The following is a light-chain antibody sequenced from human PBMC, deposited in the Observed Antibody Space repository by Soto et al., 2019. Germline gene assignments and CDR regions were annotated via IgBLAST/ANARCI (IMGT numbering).Light chain of an antibody. J-gene: IGKJ4*01. CDR2: LGS. Sequence: IVMTQSPLSLPVTPGEPASISCRSSQSLLHSNGYSYVDWYLQKPGQSPQLLIYLGSNRASGVPDMFSGSGSGTDFRLKSSRVEAGDVGVYFCMQVLQIPLTFGGGTKVELK. CDR1: QSLLHSNGYSY. CDR3: MQVLQIPLT. V-gene: IGKV2-28*01.